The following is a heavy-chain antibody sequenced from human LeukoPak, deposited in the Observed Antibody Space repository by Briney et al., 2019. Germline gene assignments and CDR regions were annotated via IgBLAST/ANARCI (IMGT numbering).Heavy chain of an antibody. D-gene: IGHD3-3*01. V-gene: IGHV5-51*01. CDR3: ARLGGPKVGLRFLESIRYFDL. CDR1: GYSFTSYW. Sequence: GESLKISCKGSGYSFTSYWIGWVRQMPGKGLEWMGIIYPGDSDTRYSPSFQGQVTISADKSISTAYLQWSSLKASDTAMYYCARLGGPKVGLRFLESIRYFDLWGRGTLVTVSS. J-gene: IGHJ2*01. CDR2: IYPGDSDT.